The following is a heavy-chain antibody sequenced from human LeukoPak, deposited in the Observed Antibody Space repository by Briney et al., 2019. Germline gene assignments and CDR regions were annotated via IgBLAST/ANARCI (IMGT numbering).Heavy chain of an antibody. CDR2: IIPIFGTA. CDR1: GGTFSSYA. J-gene: IGHJ4*02. D-gene: IGHD4-23*01. CDR3: ARAPPSTVVRYFDY. V-gene: IGHV1-69*01. Sequence: SVKVSCEASGGTFSSYAISWVRQAPGQGLGWMGGIIPIFGTANYAQKFQGRVTITADESTSTAYMELSSLRSEDTAVYYCARAPPSTVVRYFDYWGQGTLVTVSS.